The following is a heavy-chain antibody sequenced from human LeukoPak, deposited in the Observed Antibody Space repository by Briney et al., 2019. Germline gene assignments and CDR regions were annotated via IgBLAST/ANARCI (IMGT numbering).Heavy chain of an antibody. J-gene: IGHJ4*02. D-gene: IGHD1-26*01. V-gene: IGHV1-69*04. CDR1: GGTFSSYA. Sequence: SVKVSCKASGGTFSSYAISWVRQAPGQGLEWMGRIIPILGIANYAQKFQGRVTITADKSTSTAYMELSSLRSEDTAVYYCARDGLGGSYVDYWGQGTLVTVSS. CDR2: IIPILGIA. CDR3: ARDGLGGSYVDY.